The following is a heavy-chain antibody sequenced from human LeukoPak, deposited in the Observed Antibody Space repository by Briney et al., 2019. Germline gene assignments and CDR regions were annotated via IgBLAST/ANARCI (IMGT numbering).Heavy chain of an antibody. CDR2: ISGSFTST. J-gene: IGHJ4*02. CDR3: AKGGTVIARLIASD. Sequence: GGSLRLSCAAPGFTFNTYAMSWVRQAPGKGLEWVSSISGSFTSTYYADSVKGRFTISRDNSENTLYLQMNSLRAEGTAIYYCAKGGTVIARLIASDWGQGTLVTVSS. CDR1: GFTFNTYA. V-gene: IGHV3-23*01. D-gene: IGHD6-6*01.